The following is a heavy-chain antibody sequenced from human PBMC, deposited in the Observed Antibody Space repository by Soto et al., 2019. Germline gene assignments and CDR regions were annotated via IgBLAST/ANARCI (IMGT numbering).Heavy chain of an antibody. V-gene: IGHV4-59*01. CDR1: GGSISSDY. CDR3: ARDWGNYDILAGYYTRWFDP. Sequence: PSETLSLTCTVSGGSISSDYWSWIRQPPGKGLEWIGYIYYSGSTNYNPSLKSRVTISVDTSKNQFSLKLSSVTAADTAVYYCARDWGNYDILAGYYTRWFDPWGQGTLVTVSS. D-gene: IGHD3-9*01. CDR2: IYYSGST. J-gene: IGHJ5*02.